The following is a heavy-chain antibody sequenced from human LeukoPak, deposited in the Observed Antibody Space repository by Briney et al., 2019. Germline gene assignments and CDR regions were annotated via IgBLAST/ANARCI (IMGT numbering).Heavy chain of an antibody. V-gene: IGHV1-2*02. D-gene: IGHD2-2*01. J-gene: IGHJ6*02. CDR2: INPNSGGT. CDR1: GYTFTGYY. Sequence: GASVKVSCKASGYTFTGYYMHWVRQAPGQGLEWMGWINPNSGGTNYAQKFQGRVTMTRDTSISTAYMELSRLRSDDTAVYYCARDHACSSTSCYYYYYGMDVWGQGTTVTVSS. CDR3: ARDHACSSTSCYYYYYGMDV.